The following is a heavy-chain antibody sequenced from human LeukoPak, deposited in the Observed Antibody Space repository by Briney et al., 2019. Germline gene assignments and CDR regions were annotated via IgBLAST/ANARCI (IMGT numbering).Heavy chain of an antibody. J-gene: IGHJ3*02. CDR3: ARRGDTNPHDAFDI. CDR1: GGTFSSYA. CDR2: IIPIFGTA. D-gene: IGHD3-10*01. Sequence: ASVKVSCKASGGTFSSYAISWVRQAPGQGLEWMGGIIPIFGTANYAQKFQGRVTITADKSTSTAYMELSSLRSEDTAVYYCARRGDTNPHDAFDIWSQGTMVTVSS. V-gene: IGHV1-69*06.